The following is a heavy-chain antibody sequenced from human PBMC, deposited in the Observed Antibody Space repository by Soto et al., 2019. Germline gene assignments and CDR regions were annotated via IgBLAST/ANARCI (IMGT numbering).Heavy chain of an antibody. CDR3: ARANGYSSSYYYGMDV. D-gene: IGHD6-6*01. V-gene: IGHV4-30-4*01. Sequence: KSSETLSLTCTVSGGSISSGDYYWSWIRQPPGKGLEWIEYIYYSGSTYYNPSLKSRVTISVDTSKNQFSLKLSSVTAADTAVYYCARANGYSSSYYYGMDVWGQGTTVTVSS. CDR2: IYYSGST. CDR1: GGSISSGDYY. J-gene: IGHJ6*02.